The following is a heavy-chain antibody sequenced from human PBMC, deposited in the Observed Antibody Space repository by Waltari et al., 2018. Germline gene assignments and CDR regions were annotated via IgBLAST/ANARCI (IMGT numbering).Heavy chain of an antibody. CDR2: IIPIYGRP. V-gene: IGHV1-69*12. CDR1: GGTFGSYS. D-gene: IGHD6-13*01. J-gene: IGHJ3*01. CDR3: ARRKLGFAFDV. Sequence: QVHLVQSGAEVKKPGPSMKVSCKASGGTFGSYSVAWVRQAAGQGLEWLGGIIPIYGRPQYAQKFQGRVTLSADASTTTVYLEMSGLRSEDTAIYFCARRKLGFAFDVWGQGTLVIVSS.